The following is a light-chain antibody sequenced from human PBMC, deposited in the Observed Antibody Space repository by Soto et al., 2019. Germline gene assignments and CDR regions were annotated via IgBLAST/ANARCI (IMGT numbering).Light chain of an antibody. CDR2: DAS. Sequence: DIELTQSPSTLSASLGDRVTITCRASQSISSWLAWYQQKPGKAPKLLIYDASSLESGVPSRFSGRGAGTEFTLTISSLQPDYFATYYCQQYNSYWTFGQGTKVDIK. CDR1: QSISSW. CDR3: QQYNSYWT. V-gene: IGKV1-5*01. J-gene: IGKJ1*01.